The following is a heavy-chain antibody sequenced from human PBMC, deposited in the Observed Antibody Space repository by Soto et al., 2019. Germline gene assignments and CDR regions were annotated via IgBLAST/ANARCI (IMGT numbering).Heavy chain of an antibody. CDR3: ARHEGDDTLTALFPWFDP. CDR1: GGSISSSSYY. V-gene: IGHV4-39*01. D-gene: IGHD3-9*01. CDR2: IYYSGST. J-gene: IGHJ5*02. Sequence: QLQLQESGPGLVKPSETLSLTCTVSGGSISSSSYYWGWIRQPPGKGLEWIGSIYYSGSTYYNPPLTSRVTLSVDTSKNQFSLKLSSVPAADTAVYYCARHEGDDTLTALFPWFDPWAQGTLVTVSS.